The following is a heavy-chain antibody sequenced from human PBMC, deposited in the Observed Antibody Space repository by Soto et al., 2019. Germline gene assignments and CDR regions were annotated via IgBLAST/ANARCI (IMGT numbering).Heavy chain of an antibody. D-gene: IGHD1-26*01. CDR3: AKDLSGSTGCYYYYGMDV. Sequence: GGSLRLSCAASGFTFSSYGMHWVRQAPGKGLEWVAVISYDGSNKYYADSVKGRFTISRDNSKNTLYLQMNSLRAEDTAVYYCAKDLSGSTGCYYYYGMDVWGQGTTVTVSS. J-gene: IGHJ6*02. CDR2: ISYDGSNK. CDR1: GFTFSSYG. V-gene: IGHV3-30*18.